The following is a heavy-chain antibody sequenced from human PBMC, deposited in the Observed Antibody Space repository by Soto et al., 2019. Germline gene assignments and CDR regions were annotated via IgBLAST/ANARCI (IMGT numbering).Heavy chain of an antibody. CDR1: GGSFSGYY. CDR2: INHSGST. D-gene: IGHD6-13*01. CDR3: ARPAMGYSRRGCMDV. J-gene: IGHJ6*03. V-gene: IGHV4-34*01. Sequence: SETLSLTCAVYGGSFSGYYWSWIRQPPGKGLEWIGEINHSGSTNYNPSLKSRVTISVDTSKNQFSLKLSSVTAADTAVYYCARPAMGYSRRGCMDVWGKGTTVTVSS.